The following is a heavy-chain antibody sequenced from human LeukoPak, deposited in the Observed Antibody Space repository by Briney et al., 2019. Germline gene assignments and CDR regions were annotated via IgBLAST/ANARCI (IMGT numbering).Heavy chain of an antibody. V-gene: IGHV4-34*01. CDR3: ASFGYSGGY. D-gene: IGHD5-12*01. J-gene: IGHJ4*02. CDR2: INHSGST. Sequence: PSETLSLTCAVYGRSFSGYYWSWIRQPPGKGLEWIGEINHSGSTNYNPSLKSRVTISVDTSKNQFSLKLSSVTAADTAVYYCASFGYSGGYWGQGTLVTVSS. CDR1: GRSFSGYY.